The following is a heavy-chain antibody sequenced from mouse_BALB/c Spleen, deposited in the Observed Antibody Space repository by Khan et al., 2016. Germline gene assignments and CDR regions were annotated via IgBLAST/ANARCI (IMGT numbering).Heavy chain of an antibody. CDR3: ASSTRSFYAMDY. CDR2: IDPFNGGT. Sequence: EVQLKESGTELMKFGALVKISCKASGYSFTSYYMHWVKQSHGKSLEWIGYIDPFNGGTSYNQKFKGKATLTVDKSSITSYMHLSILTSENSSVYYCASSTRSFYAMDYLGQGTSFTVSS. CDR1: GYSFTSYY. V-gene: IGHV1S135*01. D-gene: IGHD1-1*01. J-gene: IGHJ4*01.